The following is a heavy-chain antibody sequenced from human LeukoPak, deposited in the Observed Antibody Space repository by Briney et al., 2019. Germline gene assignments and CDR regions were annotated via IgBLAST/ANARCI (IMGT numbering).Heavy chain of an antibody. V-gene: IGHV4-34*01. D-gene: IGHD1-26*01. CDR3: ASLVGATKGGYYYYYMDV. J-gene: IGHJ6*03. CDR2: INHSGST. CDR1: GGSFSGYY. Sequence: SETLSLTCAVYGGSFSGYYWSWIRQPPGKGLEWIGEINHSGSTNYNPSLKSRVTISVDTSKNQFSLKLSSVTAADTAVYYCASLVGATKGGYYYYYMDVWGKGTTVTISS.